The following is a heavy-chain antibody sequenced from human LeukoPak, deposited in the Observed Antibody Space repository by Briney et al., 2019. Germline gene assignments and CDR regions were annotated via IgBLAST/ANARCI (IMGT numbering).Heavy chain of an antibody. D-gene: IGHD3-10*01. CDR3: ARASFGDSGYMDV. CDR2: INHSGGST. V-gene: IGHV4-34*01. J-gene: IGHJ6*03. CDR1: GGTFSGYY. Sequence: SETLSLTCAVYGGTFSGYYWSWIRQPPGKGLEWIGEINHSGGSTNYNPSLKSRVTISVDTSKNQFSLKVSSVTAADTAVYYCARASFGDSGYMDVWGKGTTVTISS.